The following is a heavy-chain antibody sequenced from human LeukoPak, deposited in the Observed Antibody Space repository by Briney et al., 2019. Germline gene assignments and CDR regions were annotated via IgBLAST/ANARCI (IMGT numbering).Heavy chain of an antibody. CDR2: INPNSGGT. Sequence: GAAVKDSCKASGYTFTGYYMHWVRQAPGQGLEWMGRINPNSGGTNYAQKFQGRVTMTRDTSISTAYMELSRLRSDDTAVYYCARTSIWWIQLVDYWGQGTLVTVSS. V-gene: IGHV1-2*06. J-gene: IGHJ4*02. CDR1: GYTFTGYY. CDR3: ARTSIWWIQLVDY. D-gene: IGHD5-18*01.